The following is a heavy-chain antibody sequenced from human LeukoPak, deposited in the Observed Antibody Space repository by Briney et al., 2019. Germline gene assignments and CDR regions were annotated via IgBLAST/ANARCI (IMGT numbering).Heavy chain of an antibody. J-gene: IGHJ6*03. CDR3: NGDYVGYYMDV. Sequence: PGGSLRLSCAASGFTFSSYSMNWVRQAPGKGLEWVSSISSSSYIYYADSVKGRFTISRDNAKNSLYMQMHRLRAEDTAVYYCNGDYVGYYMDVWGKGTTVTVSS. V-gene: IGHV3-21*01. CDR2: ISSSSYI. CDR1: GFTFSSYS. D-gene: IGHD4-17*01.